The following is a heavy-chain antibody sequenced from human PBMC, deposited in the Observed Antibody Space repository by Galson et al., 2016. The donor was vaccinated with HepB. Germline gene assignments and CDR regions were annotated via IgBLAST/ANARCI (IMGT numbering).Heavy chain of an antibody. Sequence: SVKVSCKASGYTFSTYGISWVRQAPGQGPEWMGWISPYNGNTNYAQKFQGRVTMTTDTSTSTAYMELRSLRSDDTAVYYCARDTGDDFNDAMDVWGQGTTVTVSS. V-gene: IGHV1-18*01. D-gene: IGHD5-12*01. CDR1: GYTFSTYG. J-gene: IGHJ6*02. CDR3: ARDTGDDFNDAMDV. CDR2: ISPYNGNT.